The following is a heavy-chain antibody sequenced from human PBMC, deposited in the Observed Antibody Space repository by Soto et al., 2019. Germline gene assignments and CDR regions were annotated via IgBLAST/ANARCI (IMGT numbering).Heavy chain of an antibody. Sequence: SETLSLTCTVSGGSISSGDYYWSWIRQPPGKGLEWIGYIYYSGSTYYNPSLKSRVTISVDTSKNQFSLKLSSVTAADTAVYYCARGVSAAHKGFDPWGQGTLVTVSS. J-gene: IGHJ5*02. D-gene: IGHD6-13*01. CDR3: ARGVSAAHKGFDP. CDR2: IYYSGST. CDR1: GGSISSGDYY. V-gene: IGHV4-30-4*01.